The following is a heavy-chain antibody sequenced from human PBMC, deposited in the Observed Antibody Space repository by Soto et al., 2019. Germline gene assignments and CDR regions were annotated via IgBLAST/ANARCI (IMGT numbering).Heavy chain of an antibody. J-gene: IGHJ5*02. V-gene: IGHV3-21*01. CDR3: ARDSANFLVVAATPLWFDP. Sequence: GGSLRLSCAASGFTFSSYSMNWVRQAPGKGLEWVSSISSSSSYIYYADSVKGRFTISRDNAKNSLYLQMNSLRAEDTAVYYCARDSANFLVVAATPLWFDPWGQGTLVTVSS. CDR2: ISSSSSYI. D-gene: IGHD2-15*01. CDR1: GFTFSSYS.